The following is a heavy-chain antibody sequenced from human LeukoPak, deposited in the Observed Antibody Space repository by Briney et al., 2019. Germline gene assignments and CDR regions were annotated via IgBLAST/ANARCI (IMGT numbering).Heavy chain of an antibody. J-gene: IGHJ4*02. CDR2: IYYSGST. CDR3: ARTFWGKYIDY. D-gene: IGHD3-16*01. CDR1: GGSISSSYS. V-gene: IGHV4-39*07. Sequence: SETLSLTCTVSGGSISSSYSWGWIRQPPGKGLEWIGNIYYSGSTYYNSSLKSRVTISADTSKNQFSLKLSSVTAADTAVYYCARTFWGKYIDYWGQGTLVTVTS.